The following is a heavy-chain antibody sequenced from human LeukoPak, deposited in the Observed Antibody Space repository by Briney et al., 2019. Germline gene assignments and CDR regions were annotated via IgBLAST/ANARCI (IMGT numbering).Heavy chain of an antibody. Sequence: GGSLSLSCAASGFTFSSHWMSWVRQAPGKGLEWVANIKEDGSEKKYVDSVKGRFTISRDNTKNSVYLQMSSLRPEDTAVYYCARGEYYQDGIGNNRFDNWGQGALVTVSS. CDR1: GFTFSSHW. V-gene: IGHV3-7*01. D-gene: IGHD2/OR15-2a*01. J-gene: IGHJ4*02. CDR2: IKEDGSEK. CDR3: ARGEYYQDGIGNNRFDN.